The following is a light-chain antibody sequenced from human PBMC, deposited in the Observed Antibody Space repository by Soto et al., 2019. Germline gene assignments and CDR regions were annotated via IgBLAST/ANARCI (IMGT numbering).Light chain of an antibody. Sequence: QSALTQPASVSGSPGQSITISCTGSSSDIGAFNYVAWYQQHPGKAPKLIIHGVTNRPSGVSSRFSGSKSDYTASLTISGLQAEDEADYYCSSYTTAFFYVFGTGTKVPVL. J-gene: IGLJ1*01. CDR1: SSDIGAFNY. CDR2: GVT. CDR3: SSYTTAFFYV. V-gene: IGLV2-14*01.